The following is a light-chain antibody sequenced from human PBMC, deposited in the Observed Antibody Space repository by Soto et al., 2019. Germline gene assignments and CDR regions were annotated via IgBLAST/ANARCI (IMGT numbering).Light chain of an antibody. Sequence: DSQMTQSPSTLSASVGDRVTITCRASQSISSWLAWYQQKPGKAPKLLIYKASSLESGVPSRFSGSGSGTEFTVTVSSLQPDDFGTYYCQQYNSYPYTFGQGTKLEIK. J-gene: IGKJ2*01. CDR1: QSISSW. CDR3: QQYNSYPYT. CDR2: KAS. V-gene: IGKV1-5*03.